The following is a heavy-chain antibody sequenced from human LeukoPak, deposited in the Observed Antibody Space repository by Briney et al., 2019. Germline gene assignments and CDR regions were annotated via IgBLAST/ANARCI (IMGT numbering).Heavy chain of an antibody. Sequence: GRSLRLSCAASGFTFRSYTMPWVRQAPGKGLEWVAVISYDGGDKYYADSVKGRFTISSDNSKNTLYLQMNSLRAEDTAVYYCARDGGIAVAGSKNDAFDIWGQGTMVTVSS. V-gene: IGHV3-30*04. CDR3: ARDGGIAVAGSKNDAFDI. CDR2: ISYDGGDK. J-gene: IGHJ3*02. CDR1: GFTFRSYT. D-gene: IGHD6-19*01.